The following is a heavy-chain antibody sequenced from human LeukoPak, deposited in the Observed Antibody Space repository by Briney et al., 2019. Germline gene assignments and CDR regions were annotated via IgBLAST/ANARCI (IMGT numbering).Heavy chain of an antibody. V-gene: IGHV4-31*03. CDR3: ARYSGNSRFFDS. D-gene: IGHD1-26*01. J-gene: IGHJ4*02. CDR2: IYHSGTT. Sequence: TLSLTCTVPIDSITASDYYCTSIRQHPGKGLEWIGYIYHSGTTFSNPSLRSRLTISVDTSGNQFSLKLTAVTAADSAMYYCARYSGNSRFFDSWGPGTLVTVSS. CDR1: IDSITASDYY.